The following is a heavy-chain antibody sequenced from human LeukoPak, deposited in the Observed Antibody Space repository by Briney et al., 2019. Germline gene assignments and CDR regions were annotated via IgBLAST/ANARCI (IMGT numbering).Heavy chain of an antibody. CDR3: ARDDYDSSTPYYFDY. V-gene: IGHV3-74*01. Sequence: GSLRLSCAASGFTFSSYWMHWVRQAPGKGLVWVSRINSDGSSTSYADSVKGRFTISRDNAKNTLYLQMNSLRAEDTAVYYCARDDYDSSTPYYFDYWGQGILVTVSS. CDR2: INSDGSST. J-gene: IGHJ4*02. CDR1: GFTFSSYW. D-gene: IGHD3-22*01.